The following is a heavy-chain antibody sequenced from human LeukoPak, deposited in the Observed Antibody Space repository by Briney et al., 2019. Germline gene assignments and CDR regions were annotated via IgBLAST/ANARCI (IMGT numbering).Heavy chain of an antibody. J-gene: IGHJ5*02. V-gene: IGHV3-23*01. CDR1: GITFSDSA. CDR3: VKGACSSGCSGNH. CDR2: ITDSYNT. D-gene: IGHD6-19*01. Sequence: GGSLRLSSAASGITFSDSAMYWVRQAPGKGLECVSAITDSYNTYYGDSVKGRFTISRDNSKKTLYLQMNSLRVDDTALYYCVKGACSSGCSGNHWGQGTRVIVSS.